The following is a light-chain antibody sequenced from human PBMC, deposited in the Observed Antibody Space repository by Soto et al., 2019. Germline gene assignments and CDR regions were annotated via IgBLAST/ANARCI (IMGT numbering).Light chain of an antibody. CDR3: NSYTSSNTLEGI. CDR1: SSDVGGYDS. J-gene: IGLJ7*01. V-gene: IGLV2-14*03. Sequence: QSVLTQPASVSGSPGQSITISCTGISSDVGGYDSVSWYQHHPGKAPKLMIYDVSNRPSGISNRFSGSKSGNTASLPISGLWAEDEADYYCNSYTSSNTLEGIFGGGTQLTVL. CDR2: DVS.